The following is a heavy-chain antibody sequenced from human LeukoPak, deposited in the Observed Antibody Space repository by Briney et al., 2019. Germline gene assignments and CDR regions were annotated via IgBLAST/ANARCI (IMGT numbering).Heavy chain of an antibody. D-gene: IGHD1-26*01. V-gene: IGHV3-15*01. CDR2: IKTKTDGVTT. Sequence: GGSLRLSCAVSGFTFSTACMSWVRQAPGKGLEWVGRIKTKTDGVTTEYTAPVKCRFNISRDDSEDTMYLQMNSLKTEDKAVYYCTTDLRWEVPPFDYWGQGTLVTVSS. CDR1: GFTFSTAC. CDR3: TTDLRWEVPPFDY. J-gene: IGHJ4*02.